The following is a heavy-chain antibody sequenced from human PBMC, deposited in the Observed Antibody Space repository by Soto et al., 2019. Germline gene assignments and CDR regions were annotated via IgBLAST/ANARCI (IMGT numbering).Heavy chain of an antibody. CDR1: GGTFSSYT. Sequence: QVQLVQSGAEVKKPGSSVKVSCKASGGTFSSYTISWVRQAPGQGLEWMGRIIPILGIANYAQKFQGRVTITTDKSTSTANMELSSLRSEDTAVYYCAYLEETDYYDSSGKGYWGQGTLVTVSS. D-gene: IGHD3-22*01. V-gene: IGHV1-69*02. CDR2: IIPILGIA. CDR3: AYLEETDYYDSSGKGY. J-gene: IGHJ4*02.